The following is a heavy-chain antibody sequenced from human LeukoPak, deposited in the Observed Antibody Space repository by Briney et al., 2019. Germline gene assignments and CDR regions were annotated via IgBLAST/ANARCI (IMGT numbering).Heavy chain of an antibody. CDR1: GDSVSSNSAA. D-gene: IGHD3-10*01. V-gene: IGHV6-1*01. CDR3: ARDGGITMVRGVTFAFDI. CDR2: TYYRSKWYN. Sequence: SQTLSLTCAISGDSVSSNSAAWNWIRQSPSRGLEWLGRTYYRSKWYNDYAVSVKSRITINPYTSKNQFSLQLNSVTPEDTAVYYCARDGGITMVRGVTFAFDIWGQGTMVTVSS. J-gene: IGHJ3*02.